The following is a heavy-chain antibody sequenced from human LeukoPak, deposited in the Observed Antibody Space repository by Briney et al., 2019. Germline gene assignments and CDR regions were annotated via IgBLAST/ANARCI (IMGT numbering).Heavy chain of an antibody. Sequence: GRSLRLSCAASGFTFSSYGMHWVRQAPGKGLEWVAVICYDGSNKYYADSVKGRFTISRDNSKNTLYLQMNSLRAEDTAVYYCAKEGGDYYDSLTHAFDIWGQGTMVTVSS. D-gene: IGHD3-22*01. CDR3: AKEGGDYYDSLTHAFDI. J-gene: IGHJ3*02. V-gene: IGHV3-33*06. CDR2: ICYDGSNK. CDR1: GFTFSSYG.